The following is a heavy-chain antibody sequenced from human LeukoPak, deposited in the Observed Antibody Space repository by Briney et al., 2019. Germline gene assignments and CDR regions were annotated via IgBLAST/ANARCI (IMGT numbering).Heavy chain of an antibody. J-gene: IGHJ4*02. CDR2: ISSSGGTT. CDR1: GFTFSTYA. Sequence: GGSLRLSCAASGFTFSTYAVNWVRQAPGKGLEWVSAISSSGGTTYYADSVKGRFSISRDNSKNTLYLRMNSLRAEDTAIYYCAKDRNAWSTNFGSWGQGTLVTVSA. CDR3: AKDRNAWSTNFGS. D-gene: IGHD5-24*01. V-gene: IGHV3-23*01.